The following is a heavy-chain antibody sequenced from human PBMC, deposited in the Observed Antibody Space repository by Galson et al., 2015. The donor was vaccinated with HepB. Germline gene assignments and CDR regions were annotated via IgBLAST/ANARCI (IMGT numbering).Heavy chain of an antibody. CDR2: IIPILGIA. CDR1: GGTFSSYA. CDR3: ARERAKYSIAAAGLETDAFDI. V-gene: IGHV1-69*10. D-gene: IGHD6-13*01. Sequence: SVKVSCKASGGTFSSYAISWVRQAPGQGLEWMGGIIPILGIANYAQKFQGRVTITADKSTSTAYMELSSLRSEDTAVYYCARERAKYSIAAAGLETDAFDIWGQGTMVTVSS. J-gene: IGHJ3*02.